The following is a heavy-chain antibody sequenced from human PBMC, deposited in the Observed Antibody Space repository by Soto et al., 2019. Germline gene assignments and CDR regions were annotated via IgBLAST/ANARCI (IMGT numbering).Heavy chain of an antibody. CDR3: ANGGNAMIVVDNWFDP. Sequence: EVQLLESGGGLVQPGGSLRLSCAASGFTFSSYAMSWVRQAPGKGLEWVSAISGSGGSSYYADSVKGRFTISRDNYKNTLYLQMNSLKAEDTAVYYCANGGNAMIVVDNWFDPWGQGTLVTVSS. J-gene: IGHJ5*02. CDR1: GFTFSSYA. V-gene: IGHV3-23*01. D-gene: IGHD3-22*01. CDR2: ISGSGGSS.